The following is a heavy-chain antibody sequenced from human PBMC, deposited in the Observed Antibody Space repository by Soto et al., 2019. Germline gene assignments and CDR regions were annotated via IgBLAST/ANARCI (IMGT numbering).Heavy chain of an antibody. D-gene: IGHD6-25*01. CDR2: INHSGTT. V-gene: IGHV4-34*01. CDR3: ARGRGYVYGSNFYGLDV. J-gene: IGHJ6*02. Sequence: SETLSLTCGVYRGSFSGFYWSWVRQTPGGGLEWIGEINHSGTTNYNPSFQNRVTISVDKSTNNFSLKMTSVTAADAAVYYCARGRGYVYGSNFYGLDVWGQGTTVTVS. CDR1: RGSFSGFY.